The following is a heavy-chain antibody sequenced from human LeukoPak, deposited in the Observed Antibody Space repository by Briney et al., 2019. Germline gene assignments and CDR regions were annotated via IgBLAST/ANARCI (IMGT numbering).Heavy chain of an antibody. D-gene: IGHD3-10*01. J-gene: IGHJ4*02. CDR1: GYTFTDYY. V-gene: IGHV1-2*02. Sequence: SVKVSCKASGYTFTDYYMHWVRQAPGQGLEWMGWIYPNSGGTNYAQNFQGRVTMTRDTSISTAYMGLSRLRSDDTAVYFCARGRSDYYLDSWGQGTLVTVSS. CDR3: ARGRSDYYLDS. CDR2: IYPNSGGT.